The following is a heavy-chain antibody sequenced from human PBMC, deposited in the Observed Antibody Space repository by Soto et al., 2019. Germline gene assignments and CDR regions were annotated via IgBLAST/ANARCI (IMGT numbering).Heavy chain of an antibody. D-gene: IGHD2-8*01. CDR3: ARGDSTDCSNGVCSFFYNHDMDV. J-gene: IGHJ6*02. CDR1: RYSFTYYH. V-gene: IGHV1-2*04. Sequence: ASINVSCHASRYSFTYYHIHSVRQAPGQGLECLGRIHPKSSVTSTAQKFQGWVTMTTDTSISTASMELTRLTSDDTAIYYCARGDSTDCSNGVCSFFYNHDMDVWGQGTTVTVSS. CDR2: IHPKSSVT.